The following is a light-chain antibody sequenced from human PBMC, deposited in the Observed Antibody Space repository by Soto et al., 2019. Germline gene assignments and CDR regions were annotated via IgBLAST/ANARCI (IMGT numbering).Light chain of an antibody. CDR2: EVS. J-gene: IGLJ1*01. CDR1: SSDVGGYNY. Sequence: QSVLTQPASVSGSPGQSITISCTGTSSDVGGYNYVSWYHHHPGKAPNLIIYEVSNRPSVASNRFSGSKSGNTASLTISGLQADDEADYYCSSYTSSSTVVFGIGTKVTVL. V-gene: IGLV2-14*01. CDR3: SSYTSSSTVV.